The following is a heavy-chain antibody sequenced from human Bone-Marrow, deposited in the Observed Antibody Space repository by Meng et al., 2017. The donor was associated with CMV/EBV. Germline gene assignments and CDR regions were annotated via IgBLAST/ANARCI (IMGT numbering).Heavy chain of an antibody. J-gene: IGHJ4*02. CDR3: ARSGGSYAY. D-gene: IGHD1-26*01. CDR2: IYYSGST. CDR1: GGSISSSSYY. V-gene: IGHV4-39*01. Sequence: SETLSLTCTVSGGSISSSSYYWGWIRQPPGKGLEWIGSIYYSGSTYYNPSLKSRVTISVDTSKNQFSLKLSSVTAADTAVYYCARSGGSYAYWGQGTLVTVSS.